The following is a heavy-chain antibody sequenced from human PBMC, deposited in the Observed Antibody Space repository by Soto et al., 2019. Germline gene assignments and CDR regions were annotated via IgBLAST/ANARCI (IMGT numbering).Heavy chain of an antibody. CDR3: ARGLGELRYNWFDP. D-gene: IGHD3-10*01. CDR1: GFTFSSYA. J-gene: IGHJ5*02. CDR2: ISGSGGST. V-gene: IGHV3-23*01. Sequence: GGSLRLSCAASGFTFSSYAMSWVRQAPGKGLEWVSAISGSGGSTYYAASVKGRFTISRDNSKNTLYLQMNSLRAEDTAVFYCARGLGELRYNWFDPWGQGTLVTVSS.